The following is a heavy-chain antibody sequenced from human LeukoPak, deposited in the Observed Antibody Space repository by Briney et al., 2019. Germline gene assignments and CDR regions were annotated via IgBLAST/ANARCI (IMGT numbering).Heavy chain of an antibody. Sequence: SVKVSCKASGGTFSSYTISWVRQAPGQGLEWMGRIIPILGIANYAQKFQGRVTIAADKSTSTAYMELSSLRSEDTAVYYCASGDMFLELGDDAFDIWGQGTMVTVSS. CDR1: GGTFSSYT. V-gene: IGHV1-69*02. CDR2: IIPILGIA. J-gene: IGHJ3*02. CDR3: ASGDMFLELGDDAFDI. D-gene: IGHD1-7*01.